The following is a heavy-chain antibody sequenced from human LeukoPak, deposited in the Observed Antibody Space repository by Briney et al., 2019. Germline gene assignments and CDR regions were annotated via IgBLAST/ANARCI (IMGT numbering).Heavy chain of an antibody. J-gene: IGHJ4*02. CDR1: GFTFSSYE. CDR3: ARDLYGDYACDY. V-gene: IGHV3-48*03. Sequence: GGSLRLSCAASGFTFSSYEMNWVRQAPGKGLEWVSYISSSGSTIYYAGSVKGRFTISRDNAKNSLYLQMNSLRAEDTAVYYCARDLYGDYACDYWGQGTLVTVSS. D-gene: IGHD4-17*01. CDR2: ISSSGSTI.